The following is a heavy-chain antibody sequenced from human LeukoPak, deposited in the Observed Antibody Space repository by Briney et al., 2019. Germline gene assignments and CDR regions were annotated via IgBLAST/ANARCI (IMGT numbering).Heavy chain of an antibody. D-gene: IGHD3-16*01. J-gene: IGHJ5*02. Sequence: SETLSLTCIVSGGSISSSDYYWGWIRQPPGKGLEWIASINYSGKTYYNVSLKSRVTISVDTSKNQFSLHLSSVTAADTAVFYCARRGSGKDWFDPWGQGTLVTVSS. CDR2: INYSGKT. CDR3: ARRGSGKDWFDP. CDR1: GGSISSSDYY. V-gene: IGHV4-39*01.